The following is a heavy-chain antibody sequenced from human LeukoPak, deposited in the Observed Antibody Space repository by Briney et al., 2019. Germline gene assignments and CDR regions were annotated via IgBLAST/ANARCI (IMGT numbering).Heavy chain of an antibody. V-gene: IGHV1-46*01. CDR3: AREGVGMSSVTWGWFDP. CDR1: GYTFTTYY. D-gene: IGHD4-17*01. Sequence: ASVKVSCKASGYTFTTYYIHWVRQAPGQGLEWMGIINPSDGSSNYAQKFQGRVTMSRDTSTSTAYMELSSLRSEDTAVYYCAREGVGMSSVTWGWFDPWGQGTLVTVSS. J-gene: IGHJ5*02. CDR2: INPSDGSS.